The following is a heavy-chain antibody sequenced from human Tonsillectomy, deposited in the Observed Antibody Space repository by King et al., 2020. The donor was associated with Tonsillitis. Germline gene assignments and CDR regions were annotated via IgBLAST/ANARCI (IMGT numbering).Heavy chain of an antibody. CDR1: GYTFTNYW. CDR3: ARLGLTDYDSSGYYYPFDY. J-gene: IGHJ4*02. D-gene: IGHD3-22*01. Sequence: VQLGEAGTEVKKPGESLKISCKGSGYTFTNYWIGWVRQMPGKGLEWRGFIYPDDSDTRYIPSFQGQVTPSADKSINTAYLHWSSLKASDTPMYYCARLGLTDYDSSGYYYPFDYWGQGTLVTVSS. CDR2: IYPDDSDT. V-gene: IGHV5-51*01.